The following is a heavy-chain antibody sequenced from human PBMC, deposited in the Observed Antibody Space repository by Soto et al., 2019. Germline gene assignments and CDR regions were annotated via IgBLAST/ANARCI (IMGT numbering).Heavy chain of an antibody. CDR2: IHSDANT. CDR1: GFNVSSNS. J-gene: IGHJ5*01. CDR3: ARHAWLES. V-gene: IGHV3-53*01. Sequence: PGGSLRLSCAASGFNVSSNSMNWVRQAPGKGLEWLSLIHSDANTKYADSVKGRFTISRDRSENAFFLQMNSLRAEDTAVYYCARHAWLESWGQGTLVTVSS.